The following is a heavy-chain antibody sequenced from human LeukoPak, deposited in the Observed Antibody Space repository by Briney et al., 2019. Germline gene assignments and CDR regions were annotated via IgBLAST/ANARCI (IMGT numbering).Heavy chain of an antibody. D-gene: IGHD6-19*01. CDR3: ANRPTVAVAGMGKAFDI. Sequence: PGGSLRLSCAVSGFTVSDNLLTWVRQAPGKGLECVSVLYDSGSTYYADSVKGRFTISRDNSKNTLYLQMNSLRAEDTAVYYCANRPTVAVAGMGKAFDIWGQGTMVTVSS. CDR1: GFTVSDNL. CDR2: LYDSGST. V-gene: IGHV3-66*01. J-gene: IGHJ3*02.